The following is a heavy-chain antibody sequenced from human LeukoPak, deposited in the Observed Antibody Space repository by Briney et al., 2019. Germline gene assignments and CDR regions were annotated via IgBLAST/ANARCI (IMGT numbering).Heavy chain of an antibody. CDR2: ISAYNGNT. V-gene: IGHV1-18*03. CDR1: GYTFTSYG. J-gene: IGHJ4*02. D-gene: IGHD3-10*01. Sequence: GASVKVSCKASGYTFTSYGISWVRQAPGQGLEWMGWISAYNGNTNYAQKLQGRVTMTTDTSTSTAYMELRSLRSDDMAVYYCARVRVDVLLWFGESDTLFDYWGQGTLVTVSS. CDR3: ARVRVDVLLWFGESDTLFDY.